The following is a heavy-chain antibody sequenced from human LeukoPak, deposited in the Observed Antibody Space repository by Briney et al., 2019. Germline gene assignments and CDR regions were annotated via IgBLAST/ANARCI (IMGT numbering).Heavy chain of an antibody. CDR3: ARHTSRAKAYYYDSSGYYYGLGGAFDI. J-gene: IGHJ3*02. CDR2: INHSGST. D-gene: IGHD3-22*01. V-gene: IGHV4-34*01. Sequence: PSETLSLTCAVYGGSFSTYYWSWIRQPPGKGLEWVGEINHSGSTNYNPSLKSRVTISVDTSKNQFSLKLSSVTAADTAVYYCARHTSRAKAYYYDSSGYYYGLGGAFDIWGQGTMVTVSS. CDR1: GGSFSTYY.